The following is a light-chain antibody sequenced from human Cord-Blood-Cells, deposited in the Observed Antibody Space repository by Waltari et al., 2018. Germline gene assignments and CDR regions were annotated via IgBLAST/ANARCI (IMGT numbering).Light chain of an antibody. CDR1: QSVSSSY. V-gene: IGKV3-20*01. J-gene: IGKJ1*01. Sequence: EIVLTQSPGTLSLSPGERATLSCRASQSVSSSYLAWYQQKPGQAPRLLIYGASSRATGIPDRFSGSGSETDFTLTISRLEPEDLAVYYCQQYGSSRTFGQGTKVEI. CDR3: QQYGSSRT. CDR2: GAS.